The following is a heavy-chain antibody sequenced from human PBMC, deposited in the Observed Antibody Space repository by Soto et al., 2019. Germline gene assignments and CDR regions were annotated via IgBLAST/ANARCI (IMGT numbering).Heavy chain of an antibody. CDR2: IYYSGST. V-gene: IGHV4-61*01. CDR1: GGSVSSGSYY. Sequence: PSETLSLTCTVSGGSVSSGSYYWSWIRQPPGKGLEWIGYIYYSGSTNYNPSLKSRVTISVDTSKNQFSLKLSSVTAADTAVYYCARDHRRSSDNWFDPWGQGTLVTVSS. CDR3: ARDHRRSSDNWFDP. J-gene: IGHJ5*02.